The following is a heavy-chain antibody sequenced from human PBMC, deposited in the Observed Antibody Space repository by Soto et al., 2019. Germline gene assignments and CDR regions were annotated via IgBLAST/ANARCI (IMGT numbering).Heavy chain of an antibody. CDR2: INPNSGGT. J-gene: IGHJ6*02. Sequence: ASVKVSCKASGYTFTGDYIHWVRQAPGQGLEWMGWINPNSGGTNYAQKFQGRVTMTRDTSISTAYMELSRLRSDDTAVYYCARVVTHYYYYGMDVWGQGTTVTVSS. V-gene: IGHV1-2*02. CDR1: GYTFTGDY. CDR3: ARVVTHYYYYGMDV. D-gene: IGHD4-4*01.